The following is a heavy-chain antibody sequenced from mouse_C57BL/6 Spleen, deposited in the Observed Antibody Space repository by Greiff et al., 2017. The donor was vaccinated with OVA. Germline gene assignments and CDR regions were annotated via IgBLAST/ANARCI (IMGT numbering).Heavy chain of an antibody. CDR1: GYTFTDYE. J-gene: IGHJ3*01. V-gene: IGHV1-15*01. D-gene: IGHD2-4*01. CDR3: TRERDYDWFAY. CDR2: IDPETGGT. Sequence: VKVVESGAELVRPGASVTLSCKASGYTFTDYEMHWVKQTPVHGLEWIGAIDPETGGTAYNQKFKGKAILTADKSSSTAYMELRSLTSEDSAVYYCTRERDYDWFAYWGQGTLVTVSA.